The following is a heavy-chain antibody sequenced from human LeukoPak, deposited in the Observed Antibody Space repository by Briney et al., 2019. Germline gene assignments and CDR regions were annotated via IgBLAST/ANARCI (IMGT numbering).Heavy chain of an antibody. V-gene: IGHV4-34*01. J-gene: IGHJ4*02. CDR1: GGSFSGYY. CDR3: ARGRSSVYYVSLAEYYFDY. Sequence: SETLSLTCAVYGGSFSGYYWSWIRQPPGKGLEWIGEINHSGSTNYNPSLKSRVTISVDTSKNQFSLKLSSVTAADTAVYYCARGRSSVYYVSLAEYYFDYGGKGPLVTVSS. CDR2: INHSGST. D-gene: IGHD3-22*01.